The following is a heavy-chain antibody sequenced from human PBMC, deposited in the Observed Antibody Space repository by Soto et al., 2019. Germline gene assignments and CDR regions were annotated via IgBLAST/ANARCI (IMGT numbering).Heavy chain of an antibody. CDR3: AIQPTQDSSAWYN. V-gene: IGHV5-51*01. CDR1: GYSFTNYW. J-gene: IGHJ4*02. D-gene: IGHD6-19*01. Sequence: PGEALKISCKASGYSFTNYWIGWVRQMPGKGLEWMGTIYPGDSDTRYSPSFQGQVTFSVDKSINTAYLHWTSLKASDTAIYYCAIQPTQDSSAWYNWGQGTLVTVSS. CDR2: IYPGDSDT.